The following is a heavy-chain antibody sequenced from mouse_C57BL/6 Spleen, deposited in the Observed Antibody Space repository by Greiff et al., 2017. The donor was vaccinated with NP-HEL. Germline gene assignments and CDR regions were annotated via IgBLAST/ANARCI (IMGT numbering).Heavy chain of an antibody. J-gene: IGHJ2*01. V-gene: IGHV14-3*01. D-gene: IGHD1-1*01. CDR1: GFNIKNTY. Sequence: VQLKESVAELVRPGASVKLSCTASGFNIKNTYMHWVKQRPEQGLEWIGRIDPANGNTKYAPKFQGKATITADTSSNTAYLQLSSLTSEDTAIYYCARGAYGSREGYYFDYWGQGTTLTVSS. CDR3: ARGAYGSREGYYFDY. CDR2: IDPANGNT.